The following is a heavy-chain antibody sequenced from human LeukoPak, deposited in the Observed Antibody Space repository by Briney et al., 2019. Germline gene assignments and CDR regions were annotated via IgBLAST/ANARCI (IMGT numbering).Heavy chain of an antibody. Sequence: SETLSLTCAVYGGSFSGYYWSWIRQPPGKGLEWIGEINHSGSTNYNPSLKSRVTISVDTSKNQFSLKLSSVTAADTAVYYCARDFVPDYYGSGSYYNGGDYWGQGTLVTVSS. CDR3: ARDFVPDYYGSGSYYNGGDY. J-gene: IGHJ4*02. CDR1: GGSFSGYY. D-gene: IGHD3-10*01. V-gene: IGHV4-34*01. CDR2: INHSGST.